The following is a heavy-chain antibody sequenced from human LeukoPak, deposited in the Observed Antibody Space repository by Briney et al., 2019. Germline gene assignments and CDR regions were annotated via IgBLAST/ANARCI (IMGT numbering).Heavy chain of an antibody. J-gene: IGHJ4*02. D-gene: IGHD1-26*01. CDR1: GFTFDDYA. Sequence: GGSLRLSCVASGFTFDDYAMHWVRQAPGKGLEWVSGISWNSGSIGYADSVKGRFTISRDNAENSLYLHMNSLRAEDTALYYCAKDLGYVGATVGFDYWGQGTLVTVSS. CDR2: ISWNSGSI. V-gene: IGHV3-9*01. CDR3: AKDLGYVGATVGFDY.